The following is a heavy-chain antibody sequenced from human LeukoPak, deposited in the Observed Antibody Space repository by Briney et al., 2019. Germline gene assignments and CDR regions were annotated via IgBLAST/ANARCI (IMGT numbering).Heavy chain of an antibody. J-gene: IGHJ4*02. Sequence: PGGSLRLSCAASRVSFSTTWMHWVRQAPGKGLMWVSHVSSDGSRTYADSVKGRFTVSRDNNQDMVYLQMSSLRAEDTAVYYCATDGAYGLTHWGQGTLVTVSS. V-gene: IGHV3-74*01. CDR2: VSSDGSRT. CDR3: ATDGAYGLTH. CDR1: RVSFSTTW. D-gene: IGHD3-16*01.